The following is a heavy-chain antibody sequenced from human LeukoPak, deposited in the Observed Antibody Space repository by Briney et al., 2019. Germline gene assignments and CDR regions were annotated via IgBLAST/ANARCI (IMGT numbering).Heavy chain of an antibody. D-gene: IGHD6-6*01. J-gene: IGHJ4*02. CDR1: GYTFTGYY. Sequence: ASVKVSCKASGYTFTGYYMHWVRQAPGQGLEWMGWISIYNGNTNYAEKIQGRVTMTTDTSTNTAFMELRSLRSDDTAMYYCARNHYSSSSDYWGQGTLVTVSS. CDR2: ISIYNGNT. V-gene: IGHV1-18*04. CDR3: ARNHYSSSSDY.